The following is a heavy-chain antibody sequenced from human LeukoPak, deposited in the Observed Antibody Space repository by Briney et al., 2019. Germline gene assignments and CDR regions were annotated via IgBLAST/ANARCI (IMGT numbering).Heavy chain of an antibody. CDR3: VRHYSRDSGYAFDP. CDR2: ISYCGST. Sequence: SETLSLTCTVSGDSITSRGYYWGWIRQPPGKGLEWIATISYCGSTYYNPSLKSRVTISVDTSKNQFSLRVTSVTATDSAVYYCVRHYSRDSGYAFDPWGQGTLVTVSS. CDR1: GDSITSRGYY. D-gene: IGHD5-12*01. J-gene: IGHJ5*02. V-gene: IGHV4-39*01.